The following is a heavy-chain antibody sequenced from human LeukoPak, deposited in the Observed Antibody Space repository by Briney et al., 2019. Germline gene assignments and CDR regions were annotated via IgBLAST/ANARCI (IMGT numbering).Heavy chain of an antibody. Sequence: GGSLRLSCAASGFTFSDYYMSWIRQAPGKVLEWVSYISSDGGTTYYIDSVKGRFTISRDNAKNSLYLQMNSMRAEDTAVYYCARKQAPSYFDYWGQGTLVTVSS. CDR2: ISSDGGTT. V-gene: IGHV3-11*01. D-gene: IGHD6-13*01. CDR1: GFTFSDYY. CDR3: ARKQAPSYFDY. J-gene: IGHJ4*02.